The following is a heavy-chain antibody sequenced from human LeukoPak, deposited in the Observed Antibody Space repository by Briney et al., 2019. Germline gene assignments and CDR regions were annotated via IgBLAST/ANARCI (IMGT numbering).Heavy chain of an antibody. V-gene: IGHV3-53*01. CDR2: IYSGGST. Sequence: GGSLRLSCAVSGFTFSVHYMSWVRQAPGKGLEWVSVIYSGGSTYYADSVKGRFTISRDNSKNTLYLQMNSLRAEDTAVYYCARDNGGLDAFDIWGQGTMVTVSS. CDR3: ARDNGGLDAFDI. CDR1: GFTFSVHY. J-gene: IGHJ3*02. D-gene: IGHD2-8*01.